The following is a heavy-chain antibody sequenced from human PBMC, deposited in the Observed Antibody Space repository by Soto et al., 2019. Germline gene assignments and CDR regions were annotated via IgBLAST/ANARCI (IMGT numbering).Heavy chain of an antibody. D-gene: IGHD3-22*01. CDR2: ISSSSSYI. CDR1: GFTFSSYS. Sequence: GSLRLSCAASGFTFSSYSMNWVRQAPGKGLEWVSSISSSSSYIYYADSVKGRFTISRDNAKNSLYLQMNSLRVEDTAVYYCARAPYYFDSRGYWAYWGQGTLVTVSS. J-gene: IGHJ4*02. V-gene: IGHV3-21*01. CDR3: ARAPYYFDSRGYWAY.